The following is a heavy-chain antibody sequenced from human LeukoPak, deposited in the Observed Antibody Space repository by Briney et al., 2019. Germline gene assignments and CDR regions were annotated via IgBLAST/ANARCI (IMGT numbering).Heavy chain of an antibody. CDR2: IRSGGSIT. V-gene: IGHV3-48*01. D-gene: IGHD3-3*01. Sequence: GGSLRLSCAASGFTFSSYSMNWVRQAPGKGLEWVSYIRSGGSITRYADYVKGRFTISRDNAKNSLYLQMNSLRAEDTAVYYCARVIWSGYYQIDYWGQGTLVTVSS. CDR1: GFTFSSYS. CDR3: ARVIWSGYYQIDY. J-gene: IGHJ4*02.